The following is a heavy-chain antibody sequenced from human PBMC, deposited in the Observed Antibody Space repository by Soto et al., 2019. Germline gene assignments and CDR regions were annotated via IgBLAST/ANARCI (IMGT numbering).Heavy chain of an antibody. J-gene: IGHJ4*02. V-gene: IGHV3-9*01. CDR2: ISWNSNTI. CDR1: GFTFDDYA. Sequence: GGSLRLSCAASGFTFDDYAMHWVRQAPGKGLEWVSGISWNSNTIAYADSVKGRFTISRDNAKNSLYLQMNSLRAEDTAFYYCAKDTGPNWGQGTLVTVS. CDR3: AKDTGPN.